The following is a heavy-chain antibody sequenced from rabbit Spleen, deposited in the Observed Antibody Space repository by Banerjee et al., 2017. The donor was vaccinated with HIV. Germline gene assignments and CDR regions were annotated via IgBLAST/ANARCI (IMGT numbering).Heavy chain of an antibody. V-gene: IGHV1S40*01. J-gene: IGHJ6*01. Sequence: QSLEESGGDLVKPGASLTLTCTASGVSFSSSSYMCWVRQAPGKGLEWIACIVSGSSGFTYFATWAKGRFTCSKTSSTTVTLQMTSLTVADTATYFCARDTGSSFSSYGMDLWGPGTLVTVS. CDR3: ARDTGSSFSSYGMDL. CDR1: GVSFSSSSY. D-gene: IGHD8-1*01. CDR2: IVSGSSGFT.